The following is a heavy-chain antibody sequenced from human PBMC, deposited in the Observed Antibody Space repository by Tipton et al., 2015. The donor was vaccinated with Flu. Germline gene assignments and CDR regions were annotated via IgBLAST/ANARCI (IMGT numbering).Heavy chain of an antibody. CDR3: VRGKYSSESFYLDY. CDR1: GFTVERYY. CDR2: VYAGGST. D-gene: IGHD3-10*01. J-gene: IGHJ4*02. V-gene: IGHV3-66*02. Sequence: SLRLSCAASGFTVERYYMNWVRQAPGHGLEWVSVVYAGGSTFYADSVRGRFTISRDRSTNTLDLQMNTLTSGDTAVYYCVRGKYSSESFYLDYWGQGTLVTVSS.